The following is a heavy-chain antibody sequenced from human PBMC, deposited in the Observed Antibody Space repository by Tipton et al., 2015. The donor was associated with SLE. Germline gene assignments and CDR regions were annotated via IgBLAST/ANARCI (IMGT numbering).Heavy chain of an antibody. CDR2: IYTGGRT. Sequence: TLSLTCTVSGGSISGYYWSWIRQPAGKGPEWIGRIYTGGRTIHNPPLNSRVTMSLDTSKSQFSLKLTSVTAADTAVYYCARDWGGEALDFWGQGTLVTVSS. J-gene: IGHJ4*02. V-gene: IGHV4-4*07. D-gene: IGHD2-21*01. CDR3: ARDWGGEALDF. CDR1: GGSISGYY.